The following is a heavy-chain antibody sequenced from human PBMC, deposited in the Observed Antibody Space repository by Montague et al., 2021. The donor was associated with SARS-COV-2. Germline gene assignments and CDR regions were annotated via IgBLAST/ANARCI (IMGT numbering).Heavy chain of an antibody. Sequence: PALVNPTQTLTLTCTFSGFSLSTSRVGVGWIRQPPGKALEWLALIYWDDDKRYSPSLKSRLTITKDTSKNQVVLTMTSMDPVDTATYYCAHVGMACSGGSCYPKIKDWYFDLWGRGTLVTVSS. CDR1: GFSLSTSRVG. J-gene: IGHJ2*01. D-gene: IGHD2-15*01. V-gene: IGHV2-5*02. CDR3: AHVGMACSGGSCYPKIKDWYFDL. CDR2: IYWDDDK.